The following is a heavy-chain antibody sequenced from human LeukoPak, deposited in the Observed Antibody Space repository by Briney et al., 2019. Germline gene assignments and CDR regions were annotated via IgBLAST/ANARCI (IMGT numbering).Heavy chain of an antibody. CDR1: GFTFSSYG. Sequence: GGSLRLSCAASGFTFSSYGMHWVRQAPGKGLEWVAVKWYDGSNKYYADSVKGRFTISRDNSKNTLYLQMNSLRAEDTAVYYCAKGGSGYVWGQGTLVTVSS. V-gene: IGHV3-33*06. CDR2: KWYDGSNK. CDR3: AKGGSGYV. J-gene: IGHJ4*02. D-gene: IGHD3-22*01.